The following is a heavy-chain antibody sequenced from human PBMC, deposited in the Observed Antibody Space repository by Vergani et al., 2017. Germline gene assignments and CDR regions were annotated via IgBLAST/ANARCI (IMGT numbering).Heavy chain of an antibody. Sequence: VQLVESGGGLVQPGGSLRLSCAASGFTFSSYGMHWVRQAPGKGLEWVAVISYDGSNKYYADSVKGRFTISRDNSKNTLYLQMNSLRAEDTAVYYCAKDFPPHSSGWYWFDYWGQGTLVTVSS. CDR3: AKDFPPHSSGWYWFDY. CDR1: GFTFSSYG. D-gene: IGHD6-19*01. V-gene: IGHV3-30*18. J-gene: IGHJ4*02. CDR2: ISYDGSNK.